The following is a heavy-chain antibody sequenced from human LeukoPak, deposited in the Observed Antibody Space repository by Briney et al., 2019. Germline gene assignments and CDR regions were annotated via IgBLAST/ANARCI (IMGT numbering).Heavy chain of an antibody. J-gene: IGHJ3*02. CDR2: ISSSSSYI. Sequence: GGSLRLSCAAPGFTFSSYSMNWVRQAPGKGLERVSSISSSSSYIYYADSVKGRFTISRDNAKNSLYLQMNSLRAEDTAVYYCARWPDPYEEMATITLDAFDIWGQGTMVTVSS. V-gene: IGHV3-21*01. CDR1: GFTFSSYS. D-gene: IGHD5-24*01. CDR3: ARWPDPYEEMATITLDAFDI.